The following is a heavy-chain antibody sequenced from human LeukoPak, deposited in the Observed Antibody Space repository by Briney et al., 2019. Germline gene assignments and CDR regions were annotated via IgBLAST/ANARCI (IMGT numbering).Heavy chain of an antibody. V-gene: IGHV1-2*06. CDR1: GYTFIDYY. CDR2: INPNSGGT. CDR3: ARFSGWGRSSGNVY. D-gene: IGHD6-6*01. J-gene: IGHJ4*02. Sequence: ASVKVSCKTSGYTFIDYYMHWVRQAPGQGLDWMGRINPNSGGTDYAQKFQGRVTMTRDTSISTAYMELSRLRSDDTAVYYCARFSGWGRSSGNVYWGQGTLVTVSS.